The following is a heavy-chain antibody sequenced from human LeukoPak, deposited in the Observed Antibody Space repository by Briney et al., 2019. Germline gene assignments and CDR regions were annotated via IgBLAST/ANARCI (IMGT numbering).Heavy chain of an antibody. Sequence: PGGSLRLSCAASGFTFSNYNMFWARQAPGKGLEWVSYITSSSNTVHYADSVKGRFTLSRDNAKSSLYLQMNSLRAEDTAIYYCARLLSGWYLADYWGQGTLVTFSS. CDR2: ITSSSNTV. CDR1: GFTFSNYN. V-gene: IGHV3-48*01. CDR3: ARLLSGWYLADY. D-gene: IGHD6-19*01. J-gene: IGHJ4*02.